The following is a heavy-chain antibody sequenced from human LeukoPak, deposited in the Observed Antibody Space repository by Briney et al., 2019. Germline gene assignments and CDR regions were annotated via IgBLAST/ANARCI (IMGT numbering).Heavy chain of an antibody. D-gene: IGHD3-16*01. V-gene: IGHV4-39*01. J-gene: IGHJ5*02. CDR3: ARGRIGADWFDP. CDR2: IYYSGST. Sequence: SETLFLTCIVSGGSISSSSYYWGWIRQPPGKGLEWIGSIYYSGSTYYNPSLKSRVTISVDTSKNQFSLKLSSVTAADTAVYYCARGRIGADWFDPWGQGTLVTVSS. CDR1: GGSISSSSYY.